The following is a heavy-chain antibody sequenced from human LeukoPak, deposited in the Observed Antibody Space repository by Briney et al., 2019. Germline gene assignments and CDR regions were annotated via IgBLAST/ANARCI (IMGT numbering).Heavy chain of an antibody. CDR1: GYSFTSYW. D-gene: IGHD3-22*01. CDR2: IYPGDSDT. Sequence: GESLKISCKGSGYSFTSYWIGWVRQMPGKSLEWMGIIYPGDSDTRYSPSFQGQVTISADKSISTAYLQWSSLKASDTAIYYCARRDYDSSNGAFDIWGQGTMVTVSS. V-gene: IGHV5-51*01. J-gene: IGHJ3*02. CDR3: ARRDYDSSNGAFDI.